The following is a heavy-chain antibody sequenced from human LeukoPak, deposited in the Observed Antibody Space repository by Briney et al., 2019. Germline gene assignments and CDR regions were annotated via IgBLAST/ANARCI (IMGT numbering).Heavy chain of an antibody. D-gene: IGHD6-6*01. V-gene: IGHV4-34*01. CDR3: ARLAGIAARPFRYYYYYMDV. CDR1: GGSFSGYC. Sequence: SETLSLTCAVYGGSFSGYCWSWIRQPPGKGLEWIGEINHSGSTNYNPSLKSRVTISVDTSKNQFSLKLSSVTAADTAVYYCARLAGIAARPFRYYYYYMDVWGKGTTVTVSS. J-gene: IGHJ6*03. CDR2: INHSGST.